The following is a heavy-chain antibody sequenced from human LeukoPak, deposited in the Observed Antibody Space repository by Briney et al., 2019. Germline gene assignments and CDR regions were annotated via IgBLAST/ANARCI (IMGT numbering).Heavy chain of an antibody. D-gene: IGHD4-11*01. CDR3: ARTPLMTTYLVDY. CDR1: GFTFDDYG. J-gene: IGHJ4*02. V-gene: IGHV3-20*04. Sequence: GGSLRLSCAGSGFTFDDYGMNWVRQAPGEGLEWVCGINWDGYSTFYADSVKGRFTISRDNAKKSLYLQMNSLRAEDTAFYYCARTPLMTTYLVDYWGQGTLVTVSS. CDR2: INWDGYST.